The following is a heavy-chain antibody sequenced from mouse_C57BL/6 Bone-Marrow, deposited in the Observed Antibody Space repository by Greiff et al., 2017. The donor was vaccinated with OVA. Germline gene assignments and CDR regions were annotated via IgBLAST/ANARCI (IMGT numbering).Heavy chain of an antibody. V-gene: IGHV14-4*01. D-gene: IGHD1-1*01. CDR1: GFNITDDY. CDR2: IDPENGDT. Sequence: DVQLQESGAELVRPGASVKLSCTASGFNITDDYMHWVKQRPEQGLEWIGWIDPENGDTEYASKFQGKATITADTSSNTAYLQLSSLTSEDTAVYDWTTWGTTVVGPFAYWGQGTLVTVSA. CDR3: TTWGTTVVGPFAY. J-gene: IGHJ3*01.